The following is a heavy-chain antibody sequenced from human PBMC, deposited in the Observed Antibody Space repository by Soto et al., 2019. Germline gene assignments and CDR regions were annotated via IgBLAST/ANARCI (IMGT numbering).Heavy chain of an antibody. V-gene: IGHV3-23*01. CDR3: AKDPIHHGDYGTRPWFDP. CDR1: GFTFSSYA. J-gene: IGHJ5*02. Sequence: GGSLRLSCAASGFTFSSYAMSWVRQAPGKGLEWVSAISGSGGSTYYADSVKGRFTISRDNSKNTLYLQMNSLRAEDTAVYYCAKDPIHHGDYGTRPWFDPWGQGTLVTVSS. CDR2: ISGSGGST. D-gene: IGHD4-17*01.